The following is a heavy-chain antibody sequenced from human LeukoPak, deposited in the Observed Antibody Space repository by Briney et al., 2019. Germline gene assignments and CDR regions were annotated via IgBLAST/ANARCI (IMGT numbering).Heavy chain of an antibody. D-gene: IGHD5-18*01. CDR1: GYTFTGYY. V-gene: IGHV1-2*02. CDR3: ARDREYSYGFDDY. J-gene: IGHJ4*02. Sequence: ASVKVSCKASGYTFTGYYMHWVRQAPGQGLEWMGWINPNSGGTNYAQKFQGRVTMTRDTSISTAYMELSRLRSDDTAVYYCARDREYSYGFDDYWGRGTLVTVSS. CDR2: INPNSGGT.